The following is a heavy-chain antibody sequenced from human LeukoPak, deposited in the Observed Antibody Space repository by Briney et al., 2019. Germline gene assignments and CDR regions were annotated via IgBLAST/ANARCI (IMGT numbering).Heavy chain of an antibody. CDR2: ISVYNGNT. CDR1: GYTFTSYG. D-gene: IGHD3-22*01. V-gene: IGHV1-18*01. J-gene: IGHJ4*02. Sequence: GASVKVSCKASGYTFTSYGISWVRQAPGRGLEWMGWISVYNGNTNNAQKLQGRVTMTTDTSTSTAYMELRSLRSDDTAVYYCARVYNYYDTSGYYLGYYFDHWGRGTLVTVSS. CDR3: ARVYNYYDTSGYYLGYYFDH.